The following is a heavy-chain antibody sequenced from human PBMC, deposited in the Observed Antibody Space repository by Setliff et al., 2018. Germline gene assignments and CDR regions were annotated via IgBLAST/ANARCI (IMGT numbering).Heavy chain of an antibody. Sequence: ALVKVSCKASGYTFTAYYMHWVRQAPGQGPEWMGWINPDSGATNFAQKFQGRVTMTRDTSTTTAYMDLNSLRSDDTATYFCARDRDVSTIFGVVIPAASGLGYWGQGTLVTVSS. CDR1: GYTFTAYY. CDR3: ARDRDVSTIFGVVIPAASGLGY. D-gene: IGHD3-3*01. J-gene: IGHJ4*02. CDR2: INPDSGAT. V-gene: IGHV1-2*02.